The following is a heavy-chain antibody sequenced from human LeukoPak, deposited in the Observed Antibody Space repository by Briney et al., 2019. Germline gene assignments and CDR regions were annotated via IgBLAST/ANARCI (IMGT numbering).Heavy chain of an antibody. Sequence: SETLSLTCTVSGGSISSSDYYWGWIRQPPGKGLEWIWSIHYSGSTYNNPSLKSRVTISVDTSKNQFSLKLRSVTAADTTVYYCARLRYSSGWYFDYWGQGTLVTVSS. CDR1: GGSISSSDYY. CDR3: ARLRYSSGWYFDY. CDR2: IHYSGST. D-gene: IGHD6-19*01. J-gene: IGHJ4*02. V-gene: IGHV4-39*01.